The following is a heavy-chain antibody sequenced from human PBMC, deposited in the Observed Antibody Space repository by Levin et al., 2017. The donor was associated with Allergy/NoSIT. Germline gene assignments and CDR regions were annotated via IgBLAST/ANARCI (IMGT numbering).Heavy chain of an antibody. CDR1: GFTFGTYW. D-gene: IGHD6-19*01. CDR2: LNQDGTKE. J-gene: IGHJ3*02. Sequence: GASVKVSCVASGFTFGTYWMSWVRQDPGKGLEWVANLNQDGTKEYYVSSMKGRFTVSRDNAKNSLYLQMNSLRVEDTAVYYCARGTYSSGWYPDTFDIWGQGTMVTVSS. V-gene: IGHV3-7*04. CDR3: ARGTYSSGWYPDTFDI.